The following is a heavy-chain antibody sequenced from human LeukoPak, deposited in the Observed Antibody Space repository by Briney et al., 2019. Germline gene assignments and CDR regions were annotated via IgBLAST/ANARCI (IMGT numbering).Heavy chain of an antibody. CDR1: GITFRNYW. J-gene: IGHJ4*02. CDR2: IIQDGSET. V-gene: IGHV3-74*01. Sequence: GGSLRLPCATSGITFRNYWMHWVRQAPGKGLVWVSHIIQDGSETFYADSVKGRFTISRDNAKNTVYLQMNSLRAEDTAVYCCATDDYRGLGYWGQGTLVTVSS. CDR3: ATDDYRGLGY. D-gene: IGHD3-16*01.